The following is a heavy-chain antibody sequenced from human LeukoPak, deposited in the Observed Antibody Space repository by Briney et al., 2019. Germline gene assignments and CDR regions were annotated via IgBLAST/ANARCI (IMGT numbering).Heavy chain of an antibody. Sequence: PSETLSLTCTVSGGSISSSSYYWGWIRQPPGKGLEWIGGIYYSWRTYYNPSLKSRFSISVDTSKNQFSLKLSSVTAADTAVYYCARDRHSSSWSVDWYFDLWGRGTLVTVSS. J-gene: IGHJ2*01. D-gene: IGHD6-13*01. CDR1: GGSISSSSYY. V-gene: IGHV4-39*02. CDR2: IYYSWRT. CDR3: ARDRHSSSWSVDWYFDL.